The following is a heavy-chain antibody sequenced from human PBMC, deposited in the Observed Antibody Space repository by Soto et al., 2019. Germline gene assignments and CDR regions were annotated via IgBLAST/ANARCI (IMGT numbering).Heavy chain of an antibody. Sequence: QVQLVESGGGVVQPGRSLRLSCAASGFTFSSYGMHWVRQAPGKGLEWVAVISYDGSNKYYADSVKGRFTISRDNSNNARCLEMNSLRAEDKAVYYCAKDHITMVRGVINPGIDYWGQGTLVTVSS. CDR1: GFTFSSYG. V-gene: IGHV3-30*18. J-gene: IGHJ4*02. CDR2: ISYDGSNK. CDR3: AKDHITMVRGVINPGIDY. D-gene: IGHD3-10*01.